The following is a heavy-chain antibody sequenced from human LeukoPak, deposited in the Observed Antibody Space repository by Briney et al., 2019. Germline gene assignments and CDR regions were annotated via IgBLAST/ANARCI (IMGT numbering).Heavy chain of an antibody. CDR3: AKGDSPYSSSSYYFDY. CDR2: ISGSGDNT. J-gene: IGHJ4*02. CDR1: GFTFSNYW. D-gene: IGHD6-6*01. Sequence: GGSLRLSCAASGFTFSNYWMHWVRQAPGKGLEWVSAISGSGDNTYYADSVKGRFTISRDNSKNTLYLQMSSLRAEDTAVYYCAKGDSPYSSSSYYFDYWGQGTLVTVSS. V-gene: IGHV3-23*01.